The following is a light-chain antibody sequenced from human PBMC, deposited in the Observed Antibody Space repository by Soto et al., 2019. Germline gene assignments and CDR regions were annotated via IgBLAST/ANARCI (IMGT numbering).Light chain of an antibody. CDR2: AAS. CDR3: QQLYSYPLT. CDR1: QGISSY. V-gene: IGKV1-9*01. Sequence: DIQLTQSPSFLSASVGDRVTITCRASQGISSYLAWYQQKPGKAPKLLIYAASTLQSGVPSRFSDSGSGTDFTLTISSLQPEDFATYYCQQLYSYPLTFGGGTKVEIK. J-gene: IGKJ4*01.